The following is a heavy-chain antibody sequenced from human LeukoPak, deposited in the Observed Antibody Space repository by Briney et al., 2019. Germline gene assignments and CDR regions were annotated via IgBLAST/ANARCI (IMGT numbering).Heavy chain of an antibody. CDR1: GFTFSTYW. CDR2: IKGDGSEK. CDR3: ARAETTPFQFDY. J-gene: IGHJ4*02. D-gene: IGHD4-11*01. V-gene: IGHV3-7*01. Sequence: PGGSLRLSCAASGFTFSTYWMSWVRQAPGKGLERVANIKGDGSEKYYVDSVKGRFTISRDNAKNSLYLQMNSLRVEDTAVYYCARAETTPFQFDYWGQGILVAVSS.